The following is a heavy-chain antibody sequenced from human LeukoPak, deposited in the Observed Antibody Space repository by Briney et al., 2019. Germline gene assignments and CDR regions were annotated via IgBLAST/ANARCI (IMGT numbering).Heavy chain of an antibody. J-gene: IGHJ4*02. CDR3: ASTVVGVAAAGGDDY. CDR2: ISSSSSYI. D-gene: IGHD2-15*01. CDR1: GFTFSSYS. Sequence: GGSLRLSCAASGFTFSSYSMNWVRQAPGKGLEWVSSISSSSSYIYYADSVKGRFTISRDNAENSLYLQMNSLRAEDTAVYYCASTVVGVAAAGGDDYWGQGTLVTVSS. V-gene: IGHV3-21*01.